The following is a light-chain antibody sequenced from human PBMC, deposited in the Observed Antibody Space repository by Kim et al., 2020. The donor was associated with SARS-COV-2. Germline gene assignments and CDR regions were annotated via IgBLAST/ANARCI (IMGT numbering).Light chain of an antibody. Sequence: SSELTQDPAVSVALGQTVRITCQGDSLRSYYASWYQQKPGQAPVLVIYGKNNRPSGIPDRFSGSSSGNTASLTITGAQAEDEADYYCNSRDSSGNHLRVFGTGTKVTFL. CDR3: NSRDSSGNHLRV. CDR2: GKN. V-gene: IGLV3-19*01. J-gene: IGLJ1*01. CDR1: SLRSYY.